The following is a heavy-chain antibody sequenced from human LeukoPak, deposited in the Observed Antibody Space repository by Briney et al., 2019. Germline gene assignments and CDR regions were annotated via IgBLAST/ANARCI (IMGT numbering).Heavy chain of an antibody. CDR2: IVGDGGKT. CDR1: GFTFDDYA. Sequence: GGSLRLSCAASGFTFDDYAMHWVRQGPGKGLEWVSLIVGDGGKTYYVDSVKGRFTISRDNAKNSLYLQMSSLRAEDTAVYYCARDLHPRYYLPDYWGQGTLVTVSS. CDR3: ARDLHPRYYLPDY. V-gene: IGHV3-43*02. J-gene: IGHJ4*02. D-gene: IGHD1-26*01.